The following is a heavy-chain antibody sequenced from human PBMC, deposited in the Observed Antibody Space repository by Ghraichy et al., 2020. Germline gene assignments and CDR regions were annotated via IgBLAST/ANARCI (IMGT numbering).Heavy chain of an antibody. V-gene: IGHV4-39*01. D-gene: IGHD3-10*01. CDR3: TRGRRRGYYQYELDV. CDR2: IYYIGNT. J-gene: IGHJ6*02. CDR1: GGSVSSSTYY. Sequence: SQTLSLTCTVSGGSVSSSTYYWGWVRRSPGKRLEWIGSIYYIGNTYYNPSLKSRVTISVDTSSNQFSLKLRSVTAADTALYYCTRGRRRGYYQYELDVWGQGTTVTVSS.